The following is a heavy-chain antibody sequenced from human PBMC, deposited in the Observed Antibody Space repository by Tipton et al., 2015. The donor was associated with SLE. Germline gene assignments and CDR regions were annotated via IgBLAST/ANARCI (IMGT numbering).Heavy chain of an antibody. CDR1: GGSLSGYY. CDR2: IDHSGTT. V-gene: IGHV4-34*03. Sequence: LRLSCAVYGGSLSGYYWSWIRQSPGKGLEWIGEIDHSGTTKYNPSLESRVTISIDTSKNQFSLKLNSVTAADTAIYARPFKNYWGQGTLVTVSS. D-gene: IGHD2/OR15-2a*01. J-gene: IGHJ4*02. CDR3: PFKNY.